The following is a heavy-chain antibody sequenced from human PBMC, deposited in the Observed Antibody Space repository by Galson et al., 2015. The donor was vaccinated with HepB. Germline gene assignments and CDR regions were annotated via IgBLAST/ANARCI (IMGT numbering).Heavy chain of an antibody. CDR1: GGTFSSYT. CDR2: IIPILGIA. D-gene: IGHD6-13*01. Sequence: SVKVSCKASGGTFSSYTISWVRQAPGRGLEWMGRIIPILGIANYAQKFQGRVTITADKSTSTAYMELSSLRSEDTAVYYCARDRDIYSSSLHYWGQGTLVTVSS. CDR3: ARDRDIYSSSLHY. J-gene: IGHJ4*02. V-gene: IGHV1-69*04.